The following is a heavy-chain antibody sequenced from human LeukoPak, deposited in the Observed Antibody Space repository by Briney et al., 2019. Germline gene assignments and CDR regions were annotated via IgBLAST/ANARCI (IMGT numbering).Heavy chain of an antibody. Sequence: SGTLSLTCTVSGGSISSGGYYWSWIRQHPGKGLEWIGYIYYSGSTYYNPSLKSRVTISVDTSKNQFSLKLSSVTAADTAVYYCARSYCSSTSCSPLGFDYWGQGTLVTVSS. D-gene: IGHD2-2*01. CDR2: IYYSGST. CDR1: GGSISSGGYY. J-gene: IGHJ4*02. CDR3: ARSYCSSTSCSPLGFDY. V-gene: IGHV4-31*03.